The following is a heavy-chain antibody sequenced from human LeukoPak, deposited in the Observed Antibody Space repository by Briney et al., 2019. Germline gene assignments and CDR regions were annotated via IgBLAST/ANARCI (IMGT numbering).Heavy chain of an antibody. V-gene: IGHV4-39*01. D-gene: IGHD6-6*01. CDR3: ARRGASSSEEY. Sequence: SETLSLTCTVSGGSISSSSHYWGWIRQPPGKGLEWIGSIYYSGSTYYNPSLESRVSISVDTSKNQFSLKVSSVTAADTAVYYCARRGASSSEEYWGQGTLVIVSS. J-gene: IGHJ4*02. CDR1: GGSISSSSHY. CDR2: IYYSGST.